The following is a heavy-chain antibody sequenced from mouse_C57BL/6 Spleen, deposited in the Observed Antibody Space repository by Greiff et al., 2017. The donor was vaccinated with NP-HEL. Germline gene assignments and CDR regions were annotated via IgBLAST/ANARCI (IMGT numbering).Heavy chain of an antibody. CDR2: INPSSGYT. V-gene: IGHV1-7*01. CDR3: AGNDSSSYVVPSFDY. CDR1: GYTFTSYW. Sequence: VQLQQSGAELVKPGASVKLSCTASGYTFTSYWMHWVKQRPGQGLEWIGYINPSSGYTKYNQKFKDKATLTADKSSNTAYLQLSSLTSADSAVYYCAGNDSSSYVVPSFDYWGQGTTVTVSS. J-gene: IGHJ2*01. D-gene: IGHD3-2*01.